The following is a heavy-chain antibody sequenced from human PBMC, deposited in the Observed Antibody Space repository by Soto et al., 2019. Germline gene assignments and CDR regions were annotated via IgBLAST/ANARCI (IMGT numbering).Heavy chain of an antibody. CDR1: GGSISSYY. Sequence: QVQLQESGPGLVKPSETLSLTCTVSGGSISSYYWSWIRQPPGKGLEWIGYIYYSGSTNYNPSLKRRVTISVDTSKNQFSLKLSSVTAADTAVYYCARGGMDIVVVPAASHWYFDLWGRGTLVTVSS. CDR2: IYYSGST. D-gene: IGHD2-2*03. J-gene: IGHJ2*01. V-gene: IGHV4-59*01. CDR3: ARGGMDIVVVPAASHWYFDL.